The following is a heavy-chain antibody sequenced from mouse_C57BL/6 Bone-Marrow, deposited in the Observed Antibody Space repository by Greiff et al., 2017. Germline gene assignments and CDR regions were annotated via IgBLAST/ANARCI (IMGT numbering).Heavy chain of an antibody. V-gene: IGHV14-3*01. D-gene: IGHD2-5*01. J-gene: IGHJ2*01. Sequence: VQLQQSVAELVRPGASVKLSCTASGFNIKNTYMHWVKQRPEQGLEWIGRHDPANGNTKYAPKFQGKATITADTSSTTAYLQLSSLTSEDTAIYCCARYHYSNYDYFDYWGQGTTLTVSS. CDR2: HDPANGNT. CDR3: ARYHYSNYDYFDY. CDR1: GFNIKNTY.